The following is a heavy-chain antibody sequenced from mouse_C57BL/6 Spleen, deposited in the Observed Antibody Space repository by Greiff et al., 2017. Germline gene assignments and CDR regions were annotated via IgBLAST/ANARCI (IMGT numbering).Heavy chain of an antibody. CDR2: INPSSGYT. Sequence: VQVVESGAELAKPGASVKLSCKASGYTFTSYWMHWVKQRPGQGLEWIGYINPSSGYTKSNQKFKDKATLTADKSSSTAYMQLSSLTYEDSAVYYCARGDITTVVEYYFDYGGQGTTLTVSS. D-gene: IGHD1-1*01. V-gene: IGHV1-7*01. CDR3: ARGDITTVVEYYFDY. J-gene: IGHJ2*01. CDR1: GYTFTSYW.